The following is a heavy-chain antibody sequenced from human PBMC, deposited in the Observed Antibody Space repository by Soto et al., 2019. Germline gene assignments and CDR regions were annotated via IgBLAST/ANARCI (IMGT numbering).Heavy chain of an antibody. CDR3: GRGDGYRFGQCDY. CDR1: GFNFSTYG. CDR2: IWYDGTKK. D-gene: IGHD3-16*01. V-gene: IGHV3-33*01. J-gene: IGHJ4*02. Sequence: QLQLVESAGGVVQAGRSLRLSCAASGFNFSTYGMHWVRQAPGKGLEWVALIWYDGTKKYYADSVKGRITITRDNYNNDLHLQMNSLRGYDPAVYYYGRGDGYRFGQCDYWGQGTLVTVSS.